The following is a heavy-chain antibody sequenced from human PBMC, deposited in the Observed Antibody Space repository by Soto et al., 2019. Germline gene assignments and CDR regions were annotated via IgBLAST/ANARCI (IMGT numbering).Heavy chain of an antibody. Sequence: EVQLVESGGGLVQPGGSLRLSCAASGFSVSNNYMSWIRQAPGKGLEWVSAIYSGGSTYYADSVKGRFTISRDNFKNTLSPQMNSLRDDDTAVYYCARAYGVNWADYFQHWGQGTLVTVSS. J-gene: IGHJ1*01. V-gene: IGHV3-66*01. CDR1: GFSVSNNY. CDR3: ARAYGVNWADYFQH. D-gene: IGHD1-20*01. CDR2: IYSGGST.